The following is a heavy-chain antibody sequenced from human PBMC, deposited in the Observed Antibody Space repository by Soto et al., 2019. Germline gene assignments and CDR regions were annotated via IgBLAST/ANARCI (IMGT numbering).Heavy chain of an antibody. CDR2: ISGGGGSTI. CDR3: ARARGYYDSSGYDV. D-gene: IGHD3-22*01. J-gene: IGHJ6*02. Sequence: QVQLVESGGGLVKPGGSLRLSCATSGFTFSDYYMNWVRQAPGKGLDWISYISGGGGSTIYYADSVKGRFTISRDNAKKSLYLQMNSLSAEDTAVYYWARARGYYDSSGYDVWGQGTTVTVSS. CDR1: GFTFSDYY. V-gene: IGHV3-11*01.